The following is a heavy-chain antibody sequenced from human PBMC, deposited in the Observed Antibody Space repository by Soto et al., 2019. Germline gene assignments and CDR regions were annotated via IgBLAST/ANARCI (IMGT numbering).Heavy chain of an antibody. CDR2: IFSSEHF. V-gene: IGHV4-4*08. Sequence: QVQLQESGPGLVQPSETLSLTCVGASFGTYYWSWIRQPPGKGLEWLGYIFSSEHFKYNPSLKSRLTTSVDPSKNHASRRLSSFTAADTTVYYCAREGGGYRLDHWGQGTLVTVSS. CDR3: AREGGGYRLDH. J-gene: IGHJ4*02. CDR1: ASFGTYY. D-gene: IGHD3-16*02.